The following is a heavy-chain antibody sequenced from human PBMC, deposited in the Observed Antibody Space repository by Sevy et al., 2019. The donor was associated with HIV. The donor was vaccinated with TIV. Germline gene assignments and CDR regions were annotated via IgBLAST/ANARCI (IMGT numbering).Heavy chain of an antibody. CDR2: IKQDGSEK. J-gene: IGHJ6*02. CDR3: GRAMDV. Sequence: GGSLRLSCAASGFTFSSYWMHWVRQAPGKGLEWVANIKQDGSEKYNVDSVKGRLTISRDNAKNSLYLQMNSRRPEDTAVKYCGRAMDVGGRGTTVTVSS. V-gene: IGHV3-7*03. CDR1: GFTFSSYW.